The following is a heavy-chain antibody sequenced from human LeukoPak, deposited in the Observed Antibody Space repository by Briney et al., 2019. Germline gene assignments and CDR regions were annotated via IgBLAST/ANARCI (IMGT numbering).Heavy chain of an antibody. Sequence: PGGSLRLSCAASRFTFKNYEMNWVRQTPGKGLAWVSYITSSGGSTIYHADSVKGRFTISRDNAKNSLYLQMNSLRAEDTAVYYCVRGGYCSGTTCYSLNAFDIWGQGTMVSVSS. CDR2: ITSSGGSTI. CDR3: VRGGYCSGTTCYSLNAFDI. CDR1: RFTFKNYE. J-gene: IGHJ3*02. V-gene: IGHV3-48*03. D-gene: IGHD2-2*03.